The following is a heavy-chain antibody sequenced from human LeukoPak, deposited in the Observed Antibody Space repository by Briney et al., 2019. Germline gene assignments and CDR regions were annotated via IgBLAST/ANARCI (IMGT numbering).Heavy chain of an antibody. V-gene: IGHV3-48*03. CDR2: ISSSGGTR. D-gene: IGHD6-19*01. CDR1: EFAFSVYE. CDR3: TTLTVASSFDY. J-gene: IGHJ4*02. Sequence: GGSLRLSCAASEFAFSVYEMYWVRQAPGKGLEWVSYISSSGGTRYYADSVKGRSTISRDNAKNSLCLQMNSLRAEDTAVYYCTTLTVASSFDYWGQGALVTVSS.